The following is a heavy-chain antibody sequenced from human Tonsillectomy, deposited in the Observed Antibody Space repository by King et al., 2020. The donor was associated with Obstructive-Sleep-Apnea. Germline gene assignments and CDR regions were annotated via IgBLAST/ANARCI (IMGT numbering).Heavy chain of an antibody. CDR2: IFSGGRT. CDR1: GLNVRTNY. D-gene: IGHD6-13*01. J-gene: IGHJ4*02. Sequence: VQLVESGGALVQPGGSLRLSCAASGLNVRTNYRSWVRHAPGKGLEWVSVIFSGGRTYSADSVKGRFTISRDNSKNTLYLQMNSMRAEDTAVYYCAVPSAGTPRPALGLDYWGQGTLVTVSS. CDR3: AVPSAGTPRPALGLDY. V-gene: IGHV3-66*01.